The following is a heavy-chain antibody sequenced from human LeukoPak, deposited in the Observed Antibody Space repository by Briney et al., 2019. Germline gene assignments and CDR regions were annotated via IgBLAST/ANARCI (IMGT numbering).Heavy chain of an antibody. CDR1: GFTFSSYA. CDR3: AREGGGYNEGAFDI. V-gene: IGHV3-7*03. CDR2: IKQDGSEK. D-gene: IGHD5-24*01. J-gene: IGHJ3*02. Sequence: GGSLRLSCAASGFTFSSYAMSWVRQAPGKGLEWVANIKQDGSEKYYVDSVKGRFTISRDNAKNSLYLQTNSLRAEDTAVYYCAREGGGYNEGAFDIWGQGTMVTVSS.